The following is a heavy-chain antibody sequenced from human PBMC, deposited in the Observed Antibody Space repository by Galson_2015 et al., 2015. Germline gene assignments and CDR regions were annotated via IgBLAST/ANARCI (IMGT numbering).Heavy chain of an antibody. CDR1: GFTFRSYG. CDR3: AKDPGGGYATTWCEY. CDR2: VSHDGNYK. J-gene: IGHJ4*02. D-gene: IGHD2-8*01. Sequence: SLRLSCAASGFTFRSYGMHWVRQAPGKGLEWVALVSHDGNYKNYADSMKGRFTISRDNSKNTLYLQMDSLRVEDTAVYYCAKDPGGGYATTWCEYWGQ. V-gene: IGHV3-30*18.